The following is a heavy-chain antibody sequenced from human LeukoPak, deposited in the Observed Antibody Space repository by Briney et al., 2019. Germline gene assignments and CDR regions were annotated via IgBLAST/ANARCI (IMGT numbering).Heavy chain of an antibody. CDR2: IYSGGAT. J-gene: IGHJ6*03. CDR3: VKFRGIQHYNYHMDV. Sequence: GGSLRLSCAGSGFIVSTNYMSWVRQAPGKGLEWVSVIYSGGATYYADSVKGRFTISRDNSKNTLSLQMNSLRAEDAAVYYCVKFRGIQHYNYHMDVWGKGTTVTVSS. V-gene: IGHV3-53*01. CDR1: GFIVSTNY. D-gene: IGHD3-10*01.